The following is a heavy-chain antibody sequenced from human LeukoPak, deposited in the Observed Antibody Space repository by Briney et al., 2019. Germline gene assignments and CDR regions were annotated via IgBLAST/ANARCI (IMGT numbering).Heavy chain of an antibody. CDR2: IIPIFGTA. V-gene: IGHV1-69*05. CDR3: ARDWGREMATIAGAFDI. CDR1: GYTFTSYD. J-gene: IGHJ3*02. D-gene: IGHD5-24*01. Sequence: SVKVSCKASGYTFTSYDINWVRQAPGQGLEWMGGIIPIFGTANYAQKFQGRVTITTDESTSTAYMELSSLRSEDTAVYYCARDWGREMATIAGAFDIWGQGTMVTVSS.